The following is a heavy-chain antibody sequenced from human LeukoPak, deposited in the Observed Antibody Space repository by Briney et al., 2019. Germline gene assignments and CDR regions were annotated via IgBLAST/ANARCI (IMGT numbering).Heavy chain of an antibody. J-gene: IGHJ6*03. D-gene: IGHD6-13*01. CDR3: ARDQQQLVYYYYYHMDL. Sequence: GGSLRLSCAASGFTFSDYYMSWIRQAPGKGLEGVSYISSSGSTIYYAHPVTGRFTLSRDNAKHSLYLQMTRLRAEDTAVYYCARDQQQLVYYYYYHMDLWGKGPTVTVSS. CDR1: GFTFSDYY. CDR2: ISSSGSTI. V-gene: IGHV3-11*04.